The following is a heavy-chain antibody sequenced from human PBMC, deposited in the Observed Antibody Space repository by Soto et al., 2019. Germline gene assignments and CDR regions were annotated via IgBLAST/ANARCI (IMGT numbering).Heavy chain of an antibody. CDR1: GYTFTSYG. CDR3: ARDLVVVVVAATPSYYYGMDV. CDR2: ISAYNGNT. Sequence: GASVKVSCKASGYTFTSYGISWVRQAPGQGLEWMGWISAYNGNTNYAQKLQGRVTMTTDTSTSTACMELRSLRSDDTAVYYCARDLVVVVVAATPSYYYGMDVWGQGTTVTAP. D-gene: IGHD2-15*01. J-gene: IGHJ6*02. V-gene: IGHV1-18*01.